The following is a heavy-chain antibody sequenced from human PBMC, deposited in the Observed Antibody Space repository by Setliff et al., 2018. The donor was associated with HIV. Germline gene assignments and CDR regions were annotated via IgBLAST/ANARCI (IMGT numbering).Heavy chain of an antibody. CDR3: ASGGWSTYYYYGMDV. V-gene: IGHV3-66*01. Sequence: GGSLRLSCAASGLTVSSNYITWVRQAPGKGLEWVSVIYSGTPIYYADSVKGRFTISRDNAKNSLYLQMNSLRDEDTAVYYCASGGWSTYYYYGMDVWGQGTTVTVSS. CDR2: IYSGTPI. J-gene: IGHJ6*02. D-gene: IGHD6-19*01. CDR1: GLTVSSNY.